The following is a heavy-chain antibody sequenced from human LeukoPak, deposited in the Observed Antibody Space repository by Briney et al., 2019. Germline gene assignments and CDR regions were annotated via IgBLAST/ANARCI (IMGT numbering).Heavy chain of an antibody. D-gene: IGHD6-13*01. V-gene: IGHV4-34*01. J-gene: IGHJ4*02. CDR3: ARGSRIAAAGTPLGYYFDY. CDR2: INHSGST. Sequence: SETLSLTCAVYGGSFSGYYWSWIRQPPGKGLEWIGEINHSGSTNYNPSLKSRVTISVDTSKNQFSLKLSSVTAADTAVYYCARGSRIAAAGTPLGYYFDYWGQGTLVTVSS. CDR1: GGSFSGYY.